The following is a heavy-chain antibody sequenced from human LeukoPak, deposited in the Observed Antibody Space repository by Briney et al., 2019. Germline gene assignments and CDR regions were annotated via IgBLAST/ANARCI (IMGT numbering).Heavy chain of an antibody. Sequence: SETLSLTCTVSGGSITSGNYFWSWIRQPAGKGLEWIGRTTPSGSTNYNPSLKSRVTISVDPSNNQFSLRLSSVTAADTGVYYCTRDGRRGTFGDAFDLWGQGTIITVSS. CDR1: GGSITSGNYF. CDR3: TRDGRRGTFGDAFDL. CDR2: TTPSGST. V-gene: IGHV4-61*02. J-gene: IGHJ3*01. D-gene: IGHD1-26*01.